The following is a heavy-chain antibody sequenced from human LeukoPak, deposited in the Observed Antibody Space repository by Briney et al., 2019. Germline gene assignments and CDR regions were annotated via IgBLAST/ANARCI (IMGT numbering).Heavy chain of an antibody. CDR3: ARQGYYGSGSYYVDY. D-gene: IGHD3-10*01. CDR1: GGSISSYY. V-gene: IGHV4-59*08. CDR2: IYYSGST. Sequence: SETLSLTCTVSGGSISSYYWSWIRQPPGKGLEWIGYIYYSGSTNYNPSLKSRVTISVGTSKNQFSLKLSSVTAADTAVYYCARQGYYGSGSYYVDYWGQGTLVTVSS. J-gene: IGHJ4*02.